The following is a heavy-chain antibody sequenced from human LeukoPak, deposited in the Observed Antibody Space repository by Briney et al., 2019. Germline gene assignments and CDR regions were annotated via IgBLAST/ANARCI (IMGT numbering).Heavy chain of an antibody. Sequence: SETLSLTCTVSGGSISSYYWSWIRQPPGRGLEWIGYICYSGSTNYNPSLKSRVTISVDTSKNQFSLKLSSVTAADTAVYYCARALYSSSFYYYYYMDVWGKGTTVTVSS. V-gene: IGHV4-59*01. CDR2: ICYSGST. J-gene: IGHJ6*03. CDR3: ARALYSSSFYYYYYMDV. CDR1: GGSISSYY. D-gene: IGHD6-6*01.